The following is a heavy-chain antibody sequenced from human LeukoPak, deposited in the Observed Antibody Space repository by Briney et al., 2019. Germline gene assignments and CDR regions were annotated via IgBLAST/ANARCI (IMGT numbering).Heavy chain of an antibody. CDR1: GGSISSGDYY. D-gene: IGHD4-17*01. Sequence: SETLSLTCTVSGGSISSGDYYWSWIRQPPGKGLEWIGYIYYSGSTYYNPSLKSRVTISVDTSKNQFSLKLSSVTAADTAVYYCARGDYGDYGKAIDYWGQGTLVTVSS. CDR3: ARGDYGDYGKAIDY. V-gene: IGHV4-30-4*01. J-gene: IGHJ4*02. CDR2: IYYSGST.